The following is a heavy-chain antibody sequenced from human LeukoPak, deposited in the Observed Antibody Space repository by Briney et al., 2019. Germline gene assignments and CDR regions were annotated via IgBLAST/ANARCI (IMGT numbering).Heavy chain of an antibody. J-gene: IGHJ3*02. CDR1: GYTFTGYY. D-gene: IGHD3-9*01. V-gene: IGHV1-2*06. CDR3: ARGLKEEEYFDWFSRVAFDI. CDR2: INPNSGGT. Sequence: PGGSLRLSCAASGYTFTGYYMHWVRQAPGQGLEWMGRINPNSGGTNYAQKFQGRVTMTRDTSISTAYMELSRLRSDDTAVYYCARGLKEEEYFDWFSRVAFDIWGQGTMVTVSS.